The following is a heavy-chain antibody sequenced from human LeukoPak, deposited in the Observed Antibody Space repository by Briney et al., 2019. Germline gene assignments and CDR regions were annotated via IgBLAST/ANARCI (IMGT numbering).Heavy chain of an antibody. Sequence: PSETLSLTCTVSGGSISSYYWSWIRQPPGKGLEWIGYIYYSGSTNYNPSLKSRVTISVDTSKNQFSLKLSSVTAADTAVYYCARDRPRSTLYYYYGMDVWGPGTTVTVSS. CDR2: IYYSGST. J-gene: IGHJ6*02. V-gene: IGHV4-59*01. D-gene: IGHD1-14*01. CDR1: GGSISSYY. CDR3: ARDRPRSTLYYYYGMDV.